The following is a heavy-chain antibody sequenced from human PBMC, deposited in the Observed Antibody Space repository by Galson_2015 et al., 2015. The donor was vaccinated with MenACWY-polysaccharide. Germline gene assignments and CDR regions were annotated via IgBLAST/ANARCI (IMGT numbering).Heavy chain of an antibody. V-gene: IGHV3-21*01. CDR1: GFTFSSYS. CDR2: ISSSSSYI. J-gene: IGHJ6*02. Sequence: SLRLSSAASGFTFSSYSMNWVRQAPGKGLEWVSSISSSSSYIYYADSVKGRFTISRDNAKNSLYLQMNSLRAEDTAVYYCARRRAVAGRYYYYGMDVWGQGTTVTVSS. CDR3: ARRRAVAGRYYYYGMDV. D-gene: IGHD6-19*01.